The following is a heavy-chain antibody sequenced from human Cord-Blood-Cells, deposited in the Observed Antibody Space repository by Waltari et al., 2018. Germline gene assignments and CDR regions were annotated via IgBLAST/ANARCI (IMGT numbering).Heavy chain of an antibody. CDR1: GGTFSSYA. D-gene: IGHD1-26*01. V-gene: IGHV1-69*01. J-gene: IGHJ3*02. CDR2: VIPIFGTA. Sequence: QVPLVQSGAEVKKPGSSVKVSCKASGGTFSSYAISWVRQAPGQGLEWMGGVIPIFGTANDAQKFQGRVTITADESTSTAYMELSSLRSEDTAVYYCARERMYSGSYDAFDIWGQGTMVTVSS. CDR3: ARERMYSGSYDAFDI.